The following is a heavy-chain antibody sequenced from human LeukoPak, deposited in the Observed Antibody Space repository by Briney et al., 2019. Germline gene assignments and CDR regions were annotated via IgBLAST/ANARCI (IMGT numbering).Heavy chain of an antibody. Sequence: GGSLRLSCAASGFTFSSYTMNWVRQAPGKGLEWVSYISSSSSTIYYADSVKGRFIISRDNSKNTLYLQVNSLRPEDTAVYYCARGNDFGDYALDDYWGQGTLVTVST. J-gene: IGHJ4*02. CDR3: ARGNDFGDYALDDY. V-gene: IGHV3-48*01. CDR1: GFTFSSYT. CDR2: ISSSSSTI. D-gene: IGHD4-17*01.